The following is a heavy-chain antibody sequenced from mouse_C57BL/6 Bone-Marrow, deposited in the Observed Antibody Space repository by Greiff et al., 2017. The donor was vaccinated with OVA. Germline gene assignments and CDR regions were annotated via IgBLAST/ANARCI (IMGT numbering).Heavy chain of an antibody. CDR2: IYPGSGST. D-gene: IGHD2-4*01. V-gene: IGHV1-55*01. CDR1: GYTFTSYW. Sequence: QVQLQQSGAELVKPGASVKMSCKASGYTFTSYWITWVKQRPGQGLEWIGDIYPGSGSTNYNEKFKSKATLTVDTSSSTAYRQLSSLTSEDSSVYYWAREGYYDYDEDYAMDYWGQGTSVTVSS. J-gene: IGHJ4*01. CDR3: AREGYYDYDEDYAMDY.